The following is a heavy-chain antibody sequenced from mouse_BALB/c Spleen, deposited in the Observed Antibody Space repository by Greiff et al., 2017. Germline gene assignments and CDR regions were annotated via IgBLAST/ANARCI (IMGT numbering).Heavy chain of an antibody. CDR1: GFTFSSFG. J-gene: IGHJ1*01. D-gene: IGHD2-3*01. V-gene: IGHV5-17*02. CDR3: ARSHGYYVYFDV. Sequence: DVMLVESGGGLVQPGGSRKLSCAASGFTFSSFGMHWVRQAPEKGLEWVAYISSGSSTIYYADTVKGRFTISRDNPKNTLFLQMTSLRSEDTAMYYCARSHGYYVYFDVWGAGTTVTVSS. CDR2: ISSGSSTI.